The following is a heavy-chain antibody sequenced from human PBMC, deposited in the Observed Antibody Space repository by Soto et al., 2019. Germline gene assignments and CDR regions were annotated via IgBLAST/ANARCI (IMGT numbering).Heavy chain of an antibody. D-gene: IGHD2-21*01. CDR3: AADLGPAYDSNNWFDP. Sequence: PGGSLRLSCAASGFIFSHAWLHWVRQPPGKGLELVGRVKNNGGATDYAASVKGRFTISRDDSKDTVYLQMSSLRTEDTAIYYCAADLGPAYDSNNWFDPWGQGTLVTVSS. V-gene: IGHV3-15*07. J-gene: IGHJ5*02. CDR1: GFIFSHAW. CDR2: VKNNGGAT.